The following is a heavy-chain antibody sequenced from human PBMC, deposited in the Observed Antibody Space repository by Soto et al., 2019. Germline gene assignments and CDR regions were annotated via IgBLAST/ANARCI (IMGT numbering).Heavy chain of an antibody. D-gene: IGHD5-18*01. V-gene: IGHV4-34*01. CDR3: ARTGGIYSFNYYGMDV. CDR1: CGSFSGYY. J-gene: IGHJ6*02. CDR2: INHSGST. Sequence: SETPSLTCAVYCGSFSGYYWSWIRQPPGKGLEWIGEINHSGSTNYNPSLKSRVTISVDTSKNQFSLKLSSVTAADTAVYYCARTGGIYSFNYYGMDVWGQGTTVTVSS.